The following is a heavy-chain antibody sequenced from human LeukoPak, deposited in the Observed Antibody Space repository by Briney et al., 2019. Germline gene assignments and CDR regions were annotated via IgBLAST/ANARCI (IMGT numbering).Heavy chain of an antibody. V-gene: IGHV4-39*01. CDR1: GGSISSSSYY. J-gene: IGHJ4*02. CDR3: ATHAFIPSGSGSYYNVENYFDY. CDR2: IYYSGST. Sequence: PSETLSLTRTVSGGSISSSSYYWGWIRQPPGKGLEWIGSIYYSGSTYYNPSLKSRVTISVDTSKNQFSLKLSSVTAADTAVYYCATHAFIPSGSGSYYNVENYFDYWGQGTLVTVSS. D-gene: IGHD3-10*01.